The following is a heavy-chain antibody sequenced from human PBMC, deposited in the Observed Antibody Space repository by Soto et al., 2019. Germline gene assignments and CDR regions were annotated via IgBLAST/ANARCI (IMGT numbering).Heavy chain of an antibody. D-gene: IGHD6-19*01. CDR2: IYRSGST. CDR3: ARAPISRSGWFDGFDI. CDR1: GYSFSSDYY. J-gene: IGHJ3*02. Sequence: ETLSLTCSVSGYSFSSDYYGCWIRQPPGKGLEWIGSIYRSGSTYYKPSLKGRVTISLDTSKNQFSLKLSSVTAADTAVYYCARAPISRSGWFDGFDIWGQGTMVTVSS. V-gene: IGHV4-38-2*02.